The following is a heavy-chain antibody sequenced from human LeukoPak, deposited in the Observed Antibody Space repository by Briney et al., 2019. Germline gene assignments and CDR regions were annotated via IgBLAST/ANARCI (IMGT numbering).Heavy chain of an antibody. CDR1: GYTLTELS. D-gene: IGHD3-10*01. CDR2: FDPVDGET. V-gene: IGHV1-24*01. Sequence: ASVKVSCKVSGYTLTELSMHWVRQAPGKGLEWMGGFDPVDGETIYAQKFQGRVTMTEDTSTDTAYMELSSLRSEDTAVYYCATDYTARGSGSRGPPRWFDPWGQGTLVTVSS. CDR3: ATDYTARGSGSRGPPRWFDP. J-gene: IGHJ5*02.